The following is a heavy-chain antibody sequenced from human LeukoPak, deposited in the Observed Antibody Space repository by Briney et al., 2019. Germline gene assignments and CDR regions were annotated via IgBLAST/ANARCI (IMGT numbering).Heavy chain of an antibody. CDR3: ARDRGTTTGYFFDY. CDR1: GASISSYH. J-gene: IGHJ4*02. Sequence: SETLSLTCTVSGASISSYHWSWIRQPAGKGLEWIGRIYTSGSTSYNPSLNSRITMSVDTSKNLFSLRLSSVTAADTAVYYCARDRGTTTGYFFDYWGQGALVTVSS. V-gene: IGHV4-4*07. CDR2: IYTSGST. D-gene: IGHD2/OR15-2a*01.